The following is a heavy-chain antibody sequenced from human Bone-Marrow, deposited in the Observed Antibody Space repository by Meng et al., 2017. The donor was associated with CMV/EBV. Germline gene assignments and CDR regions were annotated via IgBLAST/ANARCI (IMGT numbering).Heavy chain of an antibody. CDR2: ISSSGSTI. CDR1: GFTFSDYY. J-gene: IGHJ6*02. CDR3: ARDSGSIAAAADYYYYGMDV. V-gene: IGHV3-11*04. Sequence: GESLKISCAASGFTFSDYYMSWIRQAPGKGLEWVSYISSSGSTIYYADSVKGRFTISRDNAKNSLYLQMNSLRAEDTAVYYCARDSGSIAAAADYYYYGMDVWGQGITVTVSS. D-gene: IGHD6-13*01.